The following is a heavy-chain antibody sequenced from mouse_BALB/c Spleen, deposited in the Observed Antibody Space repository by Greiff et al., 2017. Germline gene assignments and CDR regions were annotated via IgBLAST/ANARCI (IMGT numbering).Heavy chain of an antibody. J-gene: IGHJ3*01. Sequence: QVQLKESGAELVKPGASVKLSCKTSGYTFTSYWIQWVKQRPGQGLGWIGEIFPGTGTTYYNEKFKGKATLTIDTSSSTAYMQLSSLTSEDSAVYFCARGTSTMITTRWVWFAYWGQGTLVTVSA. D-gene: IGHD2-4*01. CDR1: GYTFTSYW. CDR3: ARGTSTMITTRWVWFAY. V-gene: IGHV1S132*01. CDR2: IFPGTGTT.